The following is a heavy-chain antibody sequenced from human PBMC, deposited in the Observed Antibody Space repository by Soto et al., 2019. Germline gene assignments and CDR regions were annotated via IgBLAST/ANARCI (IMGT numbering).Heavy chain of an antibody. V-gene: IGHV4-4*07. CDR3: AGSYCSGGSCYRGAAWFDP. D-gene: IGHD2-15*01. Sequence: PSETLSLTCTVSGGSISSYYWSWIRQPAGKGLEWIGRIYTSGSTNYNPSLKSRVTMSVDTSKNQFSLKLSSVTAADTAVYYCAGSYCSGGSCYRGAAWFDPWGQGTLVTVSS. J-gene: IGHJ5*02. CDR2: IYTSGST. CDR1: GGSISSYY.